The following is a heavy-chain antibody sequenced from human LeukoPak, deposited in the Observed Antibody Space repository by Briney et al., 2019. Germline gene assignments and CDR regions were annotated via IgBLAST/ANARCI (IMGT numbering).Heavy chain of an antibody. CDR1: GGSISTNNYY. Sequence: PSETLSLTCTVSGGSISTNNYYWGWIRQPPGKGLEYIGNIFYSGTTYYNPSLKSRLTMSVDTSKNQFSLKLGSVTAADTAVYYCVRRRDAYNWYFDDWGQGTLVTVSS. J-gene: IGHJ4*02. D-gene: IGHD1-1*01. V-gene: IGHV4-39*01. CDR3: VRRRDAYNWYFDD. CDR2: IFYSGTT.